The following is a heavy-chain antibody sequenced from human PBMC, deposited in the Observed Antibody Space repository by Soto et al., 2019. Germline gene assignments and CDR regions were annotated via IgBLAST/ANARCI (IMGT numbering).Heavy chain of an antibody. V-gene: IGHV3-30-3*01. CDR1: GFTFAYYY. CDR2: ISYDGNNK. J-gene: IGHJ4*01. D-gene: IGHD3-10*02. CDR3: VRDRDLYRDMFHADL. Sequence: PGGSLRLSCEVSGFTFAYYYMSWMRQAPGKGLEWVAVISYDGNNKFYADSVKGRFTISADIAENSVILQMNSLRDEDSAVYFCVRDRDLYRDMFHADLWGQGTLVTVSS.